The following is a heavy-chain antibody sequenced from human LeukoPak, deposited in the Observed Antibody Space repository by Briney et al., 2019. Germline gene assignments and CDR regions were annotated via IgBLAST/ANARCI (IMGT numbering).Heavy chain of an antibody. J-gene: IGHJ5*02. D-gene: IGHD4-11*01. CDR2: IYYSGST. CDR1: GGSISSYY. Sequence: SETLSLTCTVSGGSISSYYWSWIRQPPGKGLEWIGYIYYSGSTNYNPSLKSRVTMSVDTSKNQFSRKLSSVTAADTAVYYCARVPSTVTPYNWFDPWGQGTLVTVSS. CDR3: ARVPSTVTPYNWFDP. V-gene: IGHV4-59*12.